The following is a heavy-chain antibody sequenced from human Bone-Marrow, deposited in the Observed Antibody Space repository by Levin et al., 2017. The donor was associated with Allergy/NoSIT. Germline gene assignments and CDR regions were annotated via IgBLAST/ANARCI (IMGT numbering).Heavy chain of an antibody. CDR3: AKAQYASGWLFFDH. Sequence: GGSLRLSCAASGFTFSSYAMAWVRQAPGKGLEWVSDISGSGSTINHADSVKGRFSISRDNSKNTVDLQMISLRAEDTAVYYCAKAQYASGWLFFDHWGQGTLVTVSS. CDR2: ISGSGSTI. D-gene: IGHD6-19*01. V-gene: IGHV3-23*01. J-gene: IGHJ4*02. CDR1: GFTFSSYA.